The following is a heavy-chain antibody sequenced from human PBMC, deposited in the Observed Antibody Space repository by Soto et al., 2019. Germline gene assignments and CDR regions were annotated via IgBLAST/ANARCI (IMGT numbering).Heavy chain of an antibody. CDR2: IGTAGDT. J-gene: IGHJ4*02. CDR3: ARGQEVGAHFFDS. V-gene: IGHV3-13*01. Sequence: GGSLRLSCEASGLTFSGFDMHWVRQPTGKGLEWVSTIGTAGDTYYAVSVKGRFTISRDNAENSLSLQMNSLRAGDTAVYFCARGQEVGAHFFDSWGQGTQVTVSS. CDR1: GLTFSGFD. D-gene: IGHD2-15*01.